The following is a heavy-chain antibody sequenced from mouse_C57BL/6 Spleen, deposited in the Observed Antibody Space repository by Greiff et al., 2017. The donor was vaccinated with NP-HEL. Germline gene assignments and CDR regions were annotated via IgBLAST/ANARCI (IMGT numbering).Heavy chain of an antibody. CDR2: ISSGSSTI. CDR1: GFTFSDYG. Sequence: EVKLVESGGGLVKPGGSLKLSCAASGFTFSDYGMHWVRQAPEKGLEWVAYISSGSSTIYYADTVKGRFTISRDNAKNTLFLQMTSLRSEDTDMYYCARTAYYSKAMDYWGQGTSVTVSS. D-gene: IGHD2-5*01. V-gene: IGHV5-17*01. CDR3: ARTAYYSKAMDY. J-gene: IGHJ4*01.